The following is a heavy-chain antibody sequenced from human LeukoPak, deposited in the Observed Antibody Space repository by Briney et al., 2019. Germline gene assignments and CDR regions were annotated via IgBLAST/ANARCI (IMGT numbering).Heavy chain of an antibody. CDR3: AKTHGNSDYYYFQH. V-gene: IGHV3-23*01. Sequence: GGSLRLSCAVSGFIFSSYVMSWVRQAPGKGLEWVSSITGNGGGAYYADSVRGRFTISRDNSKNTLYLQMNSLRAEDTAVYYCAKTHGNSDYYYFQHWGQGTLVTVSS. CDR2: ITGNGGGA. CDR1: GFIFSSYV. D-gene: IGHD4-11*01. J-gene: IGHJ1*01.